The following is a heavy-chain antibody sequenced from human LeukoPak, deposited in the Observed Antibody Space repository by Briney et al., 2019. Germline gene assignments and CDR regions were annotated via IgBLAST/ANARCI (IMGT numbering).Heavy chain of an antibody. CDR2: MNPNSGNT. Sequence: ASVKVSCKASGYTFTSYDINWVRQATGQGLEWMGWMNPNSGNTGYAQKFQGRVTMTRNTSISTAYMELSSLRSEDAAVYHCARSGSSSSFPLDYWGQGTLVTVSS. D-gene: IGHD6-6*01. V-gene: IGHV1-8*01. J-gene: IGHJ4*02. CDR3: ARSGSSSSFPLDY. CDR1: GYTFTSYD.